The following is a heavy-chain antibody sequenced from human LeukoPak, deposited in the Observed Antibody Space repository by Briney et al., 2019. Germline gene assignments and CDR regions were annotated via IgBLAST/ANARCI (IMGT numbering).Heavy chain of an antibody. Sequence: SETLSLTCTVSGGSISNYYWTWIRQSPGKGLELLGYIFYSGSTNYNPSLKAQVTISVDTPKNQSSLNLRSFSPADPPVSSYSRDPGSGWSVGDYYYYMDVWGKGTTVTVSS. D-gene: IGHD6-19*01. V-gene: IGHV4-59*01. CDR2: IFYSGST. CDR3: SRDPGSGWSVGDYYYYMDV. J-gene: IGHJ6*03. CDR1: GGSISNYY.